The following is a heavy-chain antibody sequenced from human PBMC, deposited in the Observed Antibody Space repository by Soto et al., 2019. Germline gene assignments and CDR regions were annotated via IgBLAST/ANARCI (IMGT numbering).Heavy chain of an antibody. J-gene: IGHJ4*02. CDR3: AKEGTSGLYYFDY. Sequence: GGSLRLSCAASGFTFSSYAMNWVRQAPGKGLEWVSTISGGGGSTYYADSVKGRFAISRDNSKNTLFLQMSSLRAEDTAVYYCAKEGTSGLYYFDYWGQGTLVTVSS. CDR2: ISGGGGST. V-gene: IGHV3-23*01. D-gene: IGHD6-19*01. CDR1: GFTFSSYA.